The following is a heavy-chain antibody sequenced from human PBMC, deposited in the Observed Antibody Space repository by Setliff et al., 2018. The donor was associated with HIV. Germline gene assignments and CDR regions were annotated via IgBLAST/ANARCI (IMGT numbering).Heavy chain of an antibody. CDR1: GASISSHY. Sequence: PSETLSLTCTVSGASISSHYWSWIRQSPGRELEWIGYIYSTGSTNYNPSLQSRVSISMDASTNTLYLQMHSLRADDTAVYYCAKGSGFHDYCGQGTRVTVSS. D-gene: IGHD6-19*01. CDR3: AKGSGFHDY. J-gene: IGHJ4*02. CDR2: IYSTGST. V-gene: IGHV4-59*08.